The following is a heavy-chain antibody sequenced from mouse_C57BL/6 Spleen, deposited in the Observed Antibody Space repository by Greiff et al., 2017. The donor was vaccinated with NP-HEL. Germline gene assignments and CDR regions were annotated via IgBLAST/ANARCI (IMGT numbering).Heavy chain of an antibody. J-gene: IGHJ2*01. V-gene: IGHV1-61*01. CDR2: IYPSDSET. Sequence: QVQLQQPGAELVRPGSSVKLSCKASGYTFTSYWMDWVKQRPGQGLEWIGNIYPSDSETHYNQKFKDKATLTVDKSSSTAYMQLSSLTSEDSAVYYCARKGPYYFDYWGQGTTRTVSS. CDR3: ARKGPYYFDY. CDR1: GYTFTSYW.